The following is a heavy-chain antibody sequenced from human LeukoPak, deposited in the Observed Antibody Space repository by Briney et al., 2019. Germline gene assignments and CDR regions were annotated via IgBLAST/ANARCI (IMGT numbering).Heavy chain of an antibody. D-gene: IGHD2-8*02. J-gene: IGHJ6*03. CDR1: GGSISSGSYY. CDR3: ARTKSGTGGYYYYYMDV. Sequence: SGTLSLTCTVSGGSISSGSYYWSWIRQPAGKGLEWIGRIYTSGSTNYNPSLKSRVAISVDTSKNQFSLKLSSVTAADTAVYYCARTKSGTGGYYYYYMDVWGKGTTVTVSS. CDR2: IYTSGST. V-gene: IGHV4-61*02.